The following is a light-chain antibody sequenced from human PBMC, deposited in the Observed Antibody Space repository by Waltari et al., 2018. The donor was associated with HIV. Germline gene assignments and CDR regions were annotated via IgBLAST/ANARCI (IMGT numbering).Light chain of an antibody. V-gene: IGKV1-33*01. CDR3: QQYETLPPMYT. CDR2: DAS. J-gene: IGKJ2*01. CDR1: QDIKRY. Sequence: DIQMTQSPSSLSASVGDRVTITCQASQDIKRYLNWYQQKPGKSPKLLIYDASDLETGVPSRFSGRGSGTDFTFTITNLQPEDFATYYCQQYETLPPMYTFGQGTKLEIK.